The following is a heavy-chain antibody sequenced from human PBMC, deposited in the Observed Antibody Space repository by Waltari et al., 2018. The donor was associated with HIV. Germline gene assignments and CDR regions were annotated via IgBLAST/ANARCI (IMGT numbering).Heavy chain of an antibody. CDR1: GFRFDDYA. Sequence: EVQLVESGGDLVQPGGSLRLSCAASGFRFDDYAMHWVRQAPGKGLEWVSGISWRSDNIAYADSVRGRFTISRDNAKNSLYLRMNSLRPDDTGFYYCARGPMYKWFDPWGQGTLVTVSS. J-gene: IGHJ5*02. V-gene: IGHV3-9*01. D-gene: IGHD3-10*02. CDR3: ARGPMYKWFDP. CDR2: ISWRSDNI.